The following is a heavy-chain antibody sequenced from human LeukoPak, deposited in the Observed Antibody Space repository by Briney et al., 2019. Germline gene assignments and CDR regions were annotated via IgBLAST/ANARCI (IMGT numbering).Heavy chain of an antibody. V-gene: IGHV4-61*05. CDR2: IYYTGST. CDR1: GGSISSRSYY. CDR3: ARTNSGSYSGGYAFDI. Sequence: SETLSLTCTASGGSISSRSYYWGWIRQPPGKGLEWIGFIYYTGSTNYNPSLKSRVTISVDTSKNQISLKLSSVTAADTAVYYCARTNSGSYSGGYAFDIWGQGTMVTVSS. J-gene: IGHJ3*02. D-gene: IGHD1-26*01.